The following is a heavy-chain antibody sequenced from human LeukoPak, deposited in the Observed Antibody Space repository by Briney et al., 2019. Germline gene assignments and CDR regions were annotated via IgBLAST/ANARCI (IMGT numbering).Heavy chain of an antibody. CDR2: IYYSGST. Sequence: NPSETLSLTCTVSGGSVSSGSYYWSWIRQPPGKGLEWIGYIYYSGSTNYNPSLKSRVTISVDTSKNQFSLKLSSVTAADTAVYYCARADLYCSGGSCYSDWFDPWGQGTLVTVSS. CDR1: GGSVSSGSYY. V-gene: IGHV4-61*01. CDR3: ARADLYCSGGSCYSDWFDP. J-gene: IGHJ5*02. D-gene: IGHD2-15*01.